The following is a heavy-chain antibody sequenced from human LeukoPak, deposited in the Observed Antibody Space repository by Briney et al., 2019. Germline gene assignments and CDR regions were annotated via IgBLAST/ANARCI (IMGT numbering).Heavy chain of an antibody. J-gene: IGHJ4*02. CDR1: GGSFSGYY. V-gene: IGHV4-34*01. D-gene: IGHD3-10*01. CDR3: ARPLNYGYFGNFDY. CDR2: INHSGST. Sequence: SETLSLTCAVYGGSFSGYYWSWIRQPPGKGLEWIGEINHSGSTNYNPSLKSRVTISVDRSKNQFSLKLSSVTAADTAVYYCARPLNYGYFGNFDYWGQGILVTVSS.